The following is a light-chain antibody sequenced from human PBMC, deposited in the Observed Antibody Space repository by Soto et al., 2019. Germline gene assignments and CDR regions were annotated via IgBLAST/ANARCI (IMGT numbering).Light chain of an antibody. CDR3: CSYAGSWV. V-gene: IGLV2-11*01. CDR1: SRDVGGYNY. J-gene: IGLJ3*02. CDR2: DVN. Sequence: QSALTQPRSVSGSLGQSVTISCTGTSRDVGGYNYVSWYQQHPGKAPKLMIYDVNKRPSGVHDRFSGSKSGNTASLTISGLQAADEADYYCCSYAGSWVFGGGTKLTVL.